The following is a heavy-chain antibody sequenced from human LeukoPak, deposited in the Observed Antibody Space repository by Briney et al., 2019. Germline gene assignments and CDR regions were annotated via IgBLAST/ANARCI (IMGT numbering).Heavy chain of an antibody. CDR1: GYTFTSYY. J-gene: IGHJ5*02. CDR3: ARDGIAVATTRTNWFDP. D-gene: IGHD6-19*01. Sequence: GASVKVSCKASGYTFTSYYMHWVRQAPGQGLEWMGIINPSGGSTSYAQKFQGRVTMTRDMSTSTVYMELSSLRSEDTAVYYCARDGIAVATTRTNWFDPWGQGTLVTVSS. V-gene: IGHV1-46*01. CDR2: INPSGGST.